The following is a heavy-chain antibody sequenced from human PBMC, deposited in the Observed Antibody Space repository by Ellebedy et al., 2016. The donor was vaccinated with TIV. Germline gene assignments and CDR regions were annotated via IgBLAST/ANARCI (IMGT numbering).Heavy chain of an antibody. D-gene: IGHD3-10*01. Sequence: ETLSLTXTASGFSFDAYTMHWVRHVPGKGLEWVSLITWDGSDTFYADSVRGRFTISRDNIKNSLYLQMDSLKTEDAALYYCAKESGFGSEGLDSWGRGSLVTVSS. CDR1: GFSFDAYT. CDR3: AKESGFGSEGLDS. CDR2: ITWDGSDT. V-gene: IGHV3-43*01. J-gene: IGHJ4*02.